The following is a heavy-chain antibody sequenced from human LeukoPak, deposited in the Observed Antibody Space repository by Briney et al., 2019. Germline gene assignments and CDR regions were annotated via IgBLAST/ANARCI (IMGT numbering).Heavy chain of an antibody. D-gene: IGHD6-19*01. J-gene: IGHJ1*01. Sequence: SETLSLTCAVYSGSFSGYYWSWIRQPPGKGLEWIGEINHSGSTNYNPSLKSRVTISVDTSKNQFSLKLSSVTAADTAVYYCARTPNQWLGSGYFQHWGQGTLVTVSS. CDR1: SGSFSGYY. CDR3: ARTPNQWLGSGYFQH. CDR2: INHSGST. V-gene: IGHV4-34*01.